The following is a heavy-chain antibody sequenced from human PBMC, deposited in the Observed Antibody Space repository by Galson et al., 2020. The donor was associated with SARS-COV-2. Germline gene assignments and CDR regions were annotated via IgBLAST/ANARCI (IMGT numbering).Heavy chain of an antibody. CDR1: GGSITSGTYY. V-gene: IGHV4-61*02. D-gene: IGHD6-25*01. J-gene: IGHJ4*02. CDR2: SFSDGST. CDR3: ARARAAAGQEYVYY. Sequence: SETLSLTCTVSGGSITSGTYYWSWIRQPAGKGLEWIGRSFSDGSTSYNPSLKSRVTISVDTSKNQFSLNLSSVTAADTAVYYCARARAAAGQEYVYYWGQGTLVTVSS.